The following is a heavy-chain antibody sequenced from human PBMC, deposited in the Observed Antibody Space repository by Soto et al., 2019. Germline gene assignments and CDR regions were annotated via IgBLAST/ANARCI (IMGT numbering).Heavy chain of an antibody. V-gene: IGHV3-23*01. CDR3: ARDLSQFDTASTDY. CDR1: GFTFSSYA. CDR2: ISSSGYGT. J-gene: IGHJ4*02. D-gene: IGHD5-18*01. Sequence: EVQLLESGGGLVQPGGSLRLSCAASGFTFSSYAMSWVRQAPGKGLEWVSSISSSGYGTFYADSVKGRFTISRDISKNTLYLQMNSLRAEDTAVYYCARDLSQFDTASTDYWGQGTLVTVSS.